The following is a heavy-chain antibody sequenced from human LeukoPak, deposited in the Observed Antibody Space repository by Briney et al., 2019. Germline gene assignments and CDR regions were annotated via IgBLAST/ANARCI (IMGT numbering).Heavy chain of an antibody. D-gene: IGHD3-10*01. V-gene: IGHV3-53*01. CDR3: ASGSGSYRTPYYYMDV. CDR1: GFTVSSNY. J-gene: IGHJ6*03. Sequence: GGSLRLSCVASGFTVSSNYMSWVRQAPGKGMEWLLVIYSGGSTYYADSVKGRFTISRDNSKNTLYLQMNSLRAEDTAVYYCASGSGSYRTPYYYMDVWGTGTTVTVSS. CDR2: IYSGGST.